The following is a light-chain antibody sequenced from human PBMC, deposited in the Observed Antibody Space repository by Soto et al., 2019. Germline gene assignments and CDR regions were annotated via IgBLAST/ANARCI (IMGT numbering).Light chain of an antibody. Sequence: QSVLSQPASVSGSPGQSITISCTGTGSDVGTYDYVSWYQQHPGKAPKLMISEVTNRPSGVPDRFSGSKSGNTASLTISGLQAADEADYYCSLYTSENAYVFGTGTKLTVL. CDR3: SLYTSENAYV. J-gene: IGLJ1*01. CDR2: EVT. CDR1: GSDVGTYDY. V-gene: IGLV2-14*01.